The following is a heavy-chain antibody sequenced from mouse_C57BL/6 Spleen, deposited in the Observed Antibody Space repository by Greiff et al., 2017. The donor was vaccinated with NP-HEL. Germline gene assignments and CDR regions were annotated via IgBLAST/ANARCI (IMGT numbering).Heavy chain of an antibody. CDR1: GYTFTSYW. Sequence: VKLQQPGTELVKPGASVKLSCKASGYTFTSYWMHWVKQRPGQGLEWIGNINPSNGGTNYNEKFKSKATLTVDKSSSTAYMQLSSLTSEDSAVYYCARCYYDYDGWFAYWGQGTLVTVSA. J-gene: IGHJ3*01. CDR2: INPSNGGT. CDR3: ARCYYDYDGWFAY. D-gene: IGHD2-4*01. V-gene: IGHV1-53*01.